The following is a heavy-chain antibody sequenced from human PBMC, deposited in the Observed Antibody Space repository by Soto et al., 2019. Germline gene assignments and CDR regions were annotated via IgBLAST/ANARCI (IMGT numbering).Heavy chain of an antibody. D-gene: IGHD6-19*01. V-gene: IGHV1-3*01. CDR2: INAGNGNT. CDR3: ARGKRLAVAGTRWFDP. J-gene: IGHJ5*02. Sequence: ASVKVSCKASGYTFTSYAMHWVRQAPVQRLEWMGWINAGNGNTKYSQKFQGRVTITRDTSASTAYMELSSLRSEDTAVYYCARGKRLAVAGTRWFDPWGQGTLVTVSS. CDR1: GYTFTSYA.